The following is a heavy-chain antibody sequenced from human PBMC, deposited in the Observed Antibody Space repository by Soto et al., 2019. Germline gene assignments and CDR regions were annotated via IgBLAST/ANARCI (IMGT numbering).Heavy chain of an antibody. V-gene: IGHV4-39*01. Sequence: SETLSLTCTDSGGSISSSSYCWGWIRQPPGKGLEWIGSIYYSGRTYYNPSLKSRVTISVDTSKNQFSLKLSSVTAADTAVYYCACIFSGGYGYGFYYYGMDVWGQGTTVTVSS. CDR1: GGSISSSSYC. D-gene: IGHD5-18*01. CDR2: IYYSGRT. CDR3: ACIFSGGYGYGFYYYGMDV. J-gene: IGHJ6*02.